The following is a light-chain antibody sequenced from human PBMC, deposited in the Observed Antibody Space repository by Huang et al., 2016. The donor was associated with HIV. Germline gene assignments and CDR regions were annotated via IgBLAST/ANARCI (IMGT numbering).Light chain of an antibody. Sequence: EIVLTQSPATLSLSPGERATLSCRASQSVSSYLAWYQQKPGQAPRLLIYDASNRATCIPARFSGSGSGADFTLTISSLEPEDFAVYYCQQRSNLPRTFGPGTKVDIK. V-gene: IGKV3-11*01. CDR1: QSVSSY. CDR3: QQRSNLPRT. CDR2: DAS. J-gene: IGKJ3*01.